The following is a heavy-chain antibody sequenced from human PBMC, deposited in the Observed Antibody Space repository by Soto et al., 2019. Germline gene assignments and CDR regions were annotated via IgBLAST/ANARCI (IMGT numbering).Heavy chain of an antibody. J-gene: IGHJ5*02. Sequence: PVGSLRLSCVASGFTFSKSWMNWVRQAPGKGLQWVANINQDGSEKSYVDSVKGRFTISRDNARNSLFLQVDSLGVDDTAVYFCSRPYSSSRYFDPWGQGTLVTVSS. CDR1: GFTFSKSW. CDR3: SRPYSSSRYFDP. CDR2: INQDGSEK. V-gene: IGHV3-7*01. D-gene: IGHD6-13*01.